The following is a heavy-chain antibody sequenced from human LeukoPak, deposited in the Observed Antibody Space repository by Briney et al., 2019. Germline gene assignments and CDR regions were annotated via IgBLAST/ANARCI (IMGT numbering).Heavy chain of an antibody. Sequence: ASVKVSCKAXXYTFTSYGISGVRQAPGQGLEWMGWISAYNGNTNYAQKLQGRVTMTTDTSTSTAYMELRSLRSDDTAVYYCARDYYYYGMDVWGQGTTVTVSS. J-gene: IGHJ6*02. CDR2: ISAYNGNT. CDR1: XYTFTSYG. CDR3: ARDYYYYGMDV. V-gene: IGHV1-18*01.